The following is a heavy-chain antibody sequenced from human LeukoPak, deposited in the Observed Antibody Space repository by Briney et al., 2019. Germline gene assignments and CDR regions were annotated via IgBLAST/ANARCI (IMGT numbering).Heavy chain of an antibody. CDR2: IYPGDSDI. CDR3: ARPSPSRTQDQ. Sequence: GESLKISCKGSGYSFTSYWIGWVRQMPGKGLEWMGMIYPGDSDIRYSPSFQGQVTISADKSISTAYLQWSSLKASDTAMYYCARPSPSRTQDQRGQGTPVTVSS. J-gene: IGHJ4*02. CDR1: GYSFTSYW. D-gene: IGHD1-14*01. V-gene: IGHV5-51*01.